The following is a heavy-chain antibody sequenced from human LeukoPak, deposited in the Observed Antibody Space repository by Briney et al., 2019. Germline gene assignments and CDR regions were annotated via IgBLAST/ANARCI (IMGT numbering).Heavy chain of an antibody. Sequence: GGSLRLSCAASGFTFSSYSMNWVRQAPGKGLEWVSSISYTGTYIYYADSVKGRFTISRDNAQNSPYLQMNSLRAEDTAIYYCVRDRGTYRPIDYWGQGTLVTVS. J-gene: IGHJ4*02. CDR3: VRDRGTYRPIDY. CDR2: ISYTGTYI. V-gene: IGHV3-21*04. CDR1: GFTFSSYS. D-gene: IGHD1-26*01.